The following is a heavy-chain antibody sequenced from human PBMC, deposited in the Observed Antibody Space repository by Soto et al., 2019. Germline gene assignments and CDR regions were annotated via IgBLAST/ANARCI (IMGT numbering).Heavy chain of an antibody. J-gene: IGHJ4*02. V-gene: IGHV3-23*01. CDR3: ARSFSTFGVGPVDY. D-gene: IGHD3-3*01. Sequence: VGSLRLSCAVSGFSFSSYAVTWVRQAPGKGLEWVSGISGSGDTTYYAASVKGRFTISRDNSKNTLFLQMNSLRAEDTAVYYCARSFSTFGVGPVDYWGQGTLVTVSS. CDR2: ISGSGDTT. CDR1: GFSFSSYA.